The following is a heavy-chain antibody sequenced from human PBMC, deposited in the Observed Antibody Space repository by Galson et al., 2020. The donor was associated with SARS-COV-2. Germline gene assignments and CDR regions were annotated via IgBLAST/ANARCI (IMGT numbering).Heavy chain of an antibody. Sequence: SETLSLTCAVYGGSFSGYYWQWIRQAPGKGLEWIGEMYHSGTTNYNPSFKSRVIISRDTSENQFSLKLTFVTAADTAVYYCARIRDGYEPWDAFDTWGHGTLVTVSS. CDR3: ARIRDGYEPWDAFDT. CDR1: GGSFSGYY. V-gene: IGHV4-34*01. J-gene: IGHJ3*02. D-gene: IGHD5-12*01. CDR2: MYHSGTT.